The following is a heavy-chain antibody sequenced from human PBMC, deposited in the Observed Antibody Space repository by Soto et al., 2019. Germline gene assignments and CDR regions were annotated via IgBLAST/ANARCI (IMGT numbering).Heavy chain of an antibody. CDR3: AKDRPYIAAAGTVGMDV. V-gene: IGHV3-23*04. CDR2: ISVRGGGT. CDR1: GFTFGSIA. Sequence: EVRLVESGGGLVQRGGSLGLSCAASGFTFGSIAMTWVGKARGKGLEWVSIISVRGGGTYYEDPGKGRFTISRDNSINTLYLQMNSLRVEDTAVYYCAKDRPYIAAAGTVGMDVWGQGTTVTVSS. D-gene: IGHD6-13*01. J-gene: IGHJ6*02.